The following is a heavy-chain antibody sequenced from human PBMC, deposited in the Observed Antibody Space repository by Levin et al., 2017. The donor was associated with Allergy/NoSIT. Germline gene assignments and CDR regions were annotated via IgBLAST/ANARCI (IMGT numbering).Heavy chain of an antibody. Sequence: SQTLSLTCTVSGGSISSSSYYWGWIRQPPGKGLEWIGSIYYSGSTYYNPSLKSRVTISVDTSKNQFSLKLSSVTAADTAVYYCARQVSYGDYGINYFDYWGQGTLVTVSS. CDR1: GGSISSSSYY. CDR2: IYYSGST. D-gene: IGHD4-17*01. J-gene: IGHJ4*02. CDR3: ARQVSYGDYGINYFDY. V-gene: IGHV4-39*07.